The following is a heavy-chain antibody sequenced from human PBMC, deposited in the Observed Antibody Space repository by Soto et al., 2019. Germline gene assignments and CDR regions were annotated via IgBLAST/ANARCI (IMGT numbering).Heavy chain of an antibody. V-gene: IGHV4-59*01. D-gene: IGHD6-25*01. CDR2: IYYSGST. CDR3: ARDPRGYFDP. CDR1: GVSISSYY. J-gene: IGHJ5*02. Sequence: ETLSLTCPVSGVSISSYYWSWIRQPPGKGLEWIGYIYYSGSTNYNPSLKSRVTISVDTSKNQFSLKLSSVTAADTAVYYCARDPRGYFDPWGQGTLVTVYS.